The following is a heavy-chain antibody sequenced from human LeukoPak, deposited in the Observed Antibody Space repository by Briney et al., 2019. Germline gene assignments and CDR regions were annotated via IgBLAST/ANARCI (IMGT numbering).Heavy chain of an antibody. J-gene: IGHJ5*02. CDR2: IYYSGST. Sequence: PSETLSLTCTVSGGSINSNLYYWGWIRQPPGKGLEWIGNIYYSGSTYYNPSLKSRVTISVDTSKNQFSLKLSSVTAADTAVYYCARPSSGSYYGGGNWFDPWGQGTLVTVSS. CDR3: ARPSSGSYYGGGNWFDP. CDR1: GGSINSNLYY. V-gene: IGHV4-39*01. D-gene: IGHD3-10*01.